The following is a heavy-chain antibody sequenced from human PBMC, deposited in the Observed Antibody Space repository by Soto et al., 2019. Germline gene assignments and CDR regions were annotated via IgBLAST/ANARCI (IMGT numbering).Heavy chain of an antibody. CDR2: ISGHNGNT. J-gene: IGHJ4*02. Sequence: GASVKVSCKASGYTLTNYDISWVRQAPGQGLEWMGWISGHNGNTNYAQKLQGRVTMTTDTSTSTAYMELRSLRSDDTAVYYCARENNWNPFDYWGQGTLVTVSS. CDR3: ARENNWNPFDY. CDR1: GYTLTNYD. D-gene: IGHD1-20*01. V-gene: IGHV1-18*04.